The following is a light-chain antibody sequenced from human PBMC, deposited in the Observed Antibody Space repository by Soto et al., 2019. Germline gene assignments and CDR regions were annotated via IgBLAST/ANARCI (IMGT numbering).Light chain of an antibody. CDR3: LQVNSFPRT. V-gene: IGKV1-12*01. J-gene: IGKJ1*01. Sequence: IQMTQSPSSLSASIGDRVTITCRASQGIGVRLAWFQQKPGKAPQYLIQSASTLASGVPSRFSGSGSGTDFILTINNLQPEDVATYYCLQVNSFPRTFGQGTKVAI. CDR1: QGIGVR. CDR2: SAS.